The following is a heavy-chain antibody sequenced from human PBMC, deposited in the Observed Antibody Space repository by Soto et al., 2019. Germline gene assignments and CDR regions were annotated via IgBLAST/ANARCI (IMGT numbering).Heavy chain of an antibody. Sequence: SETLSLTCTVSGGSISSDGHHWNWIRQHPGKGLEWIGYIYYSGNTYYNPSLKSRVSISVDTSKNQFSLKLSSVTAADTAVYYGARDRGEITLELDPWGQGTLVTVSS. CDR1: GGSISSDGHH. CDR2: IYYSGNT. J-gene: IGHJ5*02. CDR3: ARDRGEITLELDP. V-gene: IGHV4-31*03. D-gene: IGHD3-10*01.